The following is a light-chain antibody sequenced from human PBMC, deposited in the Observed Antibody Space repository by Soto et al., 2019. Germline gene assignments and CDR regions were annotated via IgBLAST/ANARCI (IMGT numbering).Light chain of an antibody. V-gene: IGKV2-30*02. J-gene: IGKJ2*01. CDR2: RVS. CDR1: QSFVHSDGNTY. CDR3: MEGTYWPKT. Sequence: DVVLTQSPLSLPVTLGQPASISCRSSQSFVHSDGNTYLHWFQQRPGQSPRRLIYRVSTRDSGVPDRFSGGGSGTDFTLKISRVEAEDVGVYYCMEGTYWPKTFGQGTKLDIK.